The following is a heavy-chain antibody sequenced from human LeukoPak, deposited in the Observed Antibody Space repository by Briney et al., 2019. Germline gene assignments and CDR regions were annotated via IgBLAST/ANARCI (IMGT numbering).Heavy chain of an antibody. CDR3: ARAPGIAVAGMEDWFDP. CDR1: GLTFSSYG. J-gene: IGHJ5*02. D-gene: IGHD6-19*01. Sequence: GGTLRLSRAASGLTFSSYGMSWVRQAPGRGLEWVSAISTTGGTTYYADSVRGRFTISRDNAKNSLYLQMNSLRADDTAVYYCARAPGIAVAGMEDWFDPWGQGTLVTVSS. CDR2: ISTTGGTT. V-gene: IGHV3-23*01.